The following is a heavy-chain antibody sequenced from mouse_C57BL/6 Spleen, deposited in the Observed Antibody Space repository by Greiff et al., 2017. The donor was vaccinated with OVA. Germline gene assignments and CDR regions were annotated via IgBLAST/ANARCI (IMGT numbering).Heavy chain of an antibody. CDR3: ARHEAAQAPWFAY. CDR1: GYSFTDYY. D-gene: IGHD3-2*02. CDR2: INPNYGTT. J-gene: IGHJ3*01. V-gene: IGHV1-39*01. Sequence: VQLKESGPELVKPGASVKISCKASGYSFTDYYMNWVKQSNGKSLEWIGVINPNYGTTSYNQKFKGKATLTVDQSSSTAYMQLNSLTSEDSAVYYCARHEAAQAPWFAYWGQGTLVTVSA.